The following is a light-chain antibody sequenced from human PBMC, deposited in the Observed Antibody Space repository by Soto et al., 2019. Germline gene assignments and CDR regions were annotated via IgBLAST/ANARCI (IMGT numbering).Light chain of an antibody. CDR2: EAS. CDR1: QSVSRK. V-gene: IGKV3-15*01. J-gene: IGKJ4*01. Sequence: EIVMTQSPATLSVSPGERATLSCRASQSVSRKFAWYQQKPGQAPRLLIYEASIRATGIPARFTARGSGTDFTPTISSLQSEDFAIYYCKQYNDWSPFTFGGGTQVEIK. CDR3: KQYNDWSPFT.